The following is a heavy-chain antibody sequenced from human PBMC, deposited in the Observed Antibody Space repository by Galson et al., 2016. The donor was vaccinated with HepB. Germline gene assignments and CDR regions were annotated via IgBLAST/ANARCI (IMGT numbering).Heavy chain of an antibody. CDR3: ARGDYDYMWGSHRFNYFDY. V-gene: IGHV3-7*01. CDR2: IKQDGSET. Sequence: SLRLSCAVSGFTLNSYWMSWVRQAPGKGLEWVSNIKQDGSETYYVDSVKRRFTISRDNAKKSLQPQMNSLRAEDTAVYYCARGDYDYMWGSHRFNYFDYWGQGTLVTVSS. J-gene: IGHJ4*02. D-gene: IGHD3-16*02. CDR1: GFTLNSYW.